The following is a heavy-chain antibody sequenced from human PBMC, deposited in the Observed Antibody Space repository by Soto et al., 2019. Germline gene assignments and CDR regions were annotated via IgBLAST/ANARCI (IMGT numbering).Heavy chain of an antibody. J-gene: IGHJ5*01. V-gene: IGHV5-10-1*01. CDR3: GKGSLGGSYTLDS. CDR2: IDPSDSYT. Sequence: GESLKISCQLSGYNFTTYWLTWVRQMPGKGLEWMGRIDPSDSYTNYNPSFQGHVAISADKSISTAYLQWSSLTASDTALYYCGKGSLGGSYTLDSWGQGTLVTVSS. CDR1: GYNFTTYW. D-gene: IGHD1-26*01.